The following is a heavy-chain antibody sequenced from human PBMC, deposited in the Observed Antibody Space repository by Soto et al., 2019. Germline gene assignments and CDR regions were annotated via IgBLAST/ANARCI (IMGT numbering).Heavy chain of an antibody. CDR2: VSHDGRNT. CDR1: GFTFSDYA. V-gene: IGHV3-30*18. Sequence: VQLVESGGGVVQPGRSLRLSCAASGFTFSDYAMHWVRQAPGKGLAWVAVVSHDGRNTHYADSVKGRFTISRDSSKNAVSLEMTSLRAEYTTIYYFAKWVPQWLVTSGFNYWGQGALVIVTS. D-gene: IGHD6-19*01. CDR3: AKWVPQWLVTSGFNY. J-gene: IGHJ4*02.